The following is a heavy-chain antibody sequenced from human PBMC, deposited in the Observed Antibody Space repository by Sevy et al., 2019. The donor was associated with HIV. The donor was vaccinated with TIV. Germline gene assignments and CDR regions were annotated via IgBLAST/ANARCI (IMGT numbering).Heavy chain of an antibody. J-gene: IGHJ4*02. D-gene: IGHD1-20*01. CDR3: ARRPRYNWNYDDY. CDR1: GYSFTSYW. V-gene: IGHV5-51*01. CDR2: IYPGESDT. Sequence: GESLKISCKGSGYSFTSYWIGWVRQMPGKGLEWMGIIYPGESDTRYSPSFQGQVTISADKSISTAYLQWSSLKASDTAMYYCARRPRYNWNYDDYWGQGTLVTVSS.